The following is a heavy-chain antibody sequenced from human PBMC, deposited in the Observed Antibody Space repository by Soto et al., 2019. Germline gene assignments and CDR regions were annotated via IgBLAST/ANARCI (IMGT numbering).Heavy chain of an antibody. CDR2: NSGSGGST. Sequence: GESLKISCAASGFTFSSYAMSWVRQAPGKGLEWVSANSGSGGSTYYADSVKGRFTISRDNSKNTLYLQMNSLRAEDTAVYYCAKRCIAAAGTLCFQHWGQGTLVTVSS. D-gene: IGHD6-13*01. V-gene: IGHV3-23*01. J-gene: IGHJ1*01. CDR3: AKRCIAAAGTLCFQH. CDR1: GFTFSSYA.